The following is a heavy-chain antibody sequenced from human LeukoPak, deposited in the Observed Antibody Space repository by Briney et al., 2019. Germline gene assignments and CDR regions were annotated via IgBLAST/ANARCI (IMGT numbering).Heavy chain of an antibody. D-gene: IGHD6-13*01. CDR1: GGSISSYY. CDR3: ARDPSGYSSSWYFDY. Sequence: SSETLSLTCTVSGGSISSYYWSWIRQPPGKGLEWIGYIYTSGSTNYNPSLKSRVTISVDTSKNQFSLKLSSVIAADTAVYYCARDPSGYSSSWYFDYWGQGTLVTVSS. V-gene: IGHV4-59*01. J-gene: IGHJ4*02. CDR2: IYTSGST.